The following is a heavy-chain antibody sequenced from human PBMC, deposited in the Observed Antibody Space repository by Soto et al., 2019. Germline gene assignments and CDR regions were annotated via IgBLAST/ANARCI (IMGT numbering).Heavy chain of an antibody. D-gene: IGHD3-3*02. Sequence: QVQLEQSGAEVKKPGSSVKVSCKASGGTFSNSAISWVRQAPGQGLEWMGGIMPIFRTPDYAQKFQGRVTITADESTSTAYMELSGLKSGDTAVYYCARDKDRQQLGGNYYYILDVWGQGTTVTVSS. CDR1: GGTFSNSA. J-gene: IGHJ6*02. CDR3: ARDKDRQQLGGNYYYILDV. CDR2: IMPIFRTP. V-gene: IGHV1-69*12.